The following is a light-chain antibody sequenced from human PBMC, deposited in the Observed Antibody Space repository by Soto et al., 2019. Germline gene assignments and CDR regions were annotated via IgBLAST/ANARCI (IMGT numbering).Light chain of an antibody. Sequence: DIVLTQFPATLSLSPGERATLSCRASQRVISYLAWYQQKPGQAPRLLIYDISNRATGIPARFIGSGSGTDFTLSISSLEPEDSEVYYCQQRSGWPRNTFGQGTKLEIK. CDR1: QRVISY. CDR2: DIS. V-gene: IGKV3-11*01. CDR3: QQRSGWPRNT. J-gene: IGKJ2*01.